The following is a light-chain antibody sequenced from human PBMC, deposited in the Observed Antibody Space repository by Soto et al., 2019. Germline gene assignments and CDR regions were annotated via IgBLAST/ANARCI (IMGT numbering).Light chain of an antibody. V-gene: IGKV3-20*01. CDR3: QQYGSSSWT. J-gene: IGKJ1*01. Sequence: EIVLTQSPGTLSLSPGERATLSCRASQSVRSTSLVWYQQKPGQAPRLLIYGASSRATGIPDRFSGSGSGTDFPLPIGRLEPEDSAVYYCQQYGSSSWTFGQGTRVEIK. CDR1: QSVRSTS. CDR2: GAS.